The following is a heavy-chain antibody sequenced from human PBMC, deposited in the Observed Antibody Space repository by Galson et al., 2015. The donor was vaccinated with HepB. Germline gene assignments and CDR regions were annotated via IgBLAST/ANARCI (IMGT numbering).Heavy chain of an antibody. D-gene: IGHD3-3*01. V-gene: IGHV3-23*01. J-gene: IGHJ4*02. CDR3: AKDLLAWLTVPRPLQDY. CDR1: GFTFSSYA. CDR2: ISGSGGST. Sequence: SLRLSCAASGFTFSSYAMSWVRRAPGKGLEWVSAISGSGGSTYYADSVKGRFTISRDNSKNTLYLQMNSLRAEDTAVYYCAKDLLAWLTVPRPLQDYWGQGTLVTVSS.